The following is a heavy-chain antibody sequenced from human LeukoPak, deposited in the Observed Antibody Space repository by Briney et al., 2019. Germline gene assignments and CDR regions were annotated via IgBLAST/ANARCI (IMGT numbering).Heavy chain of an antibody. CDR3: VKWVAYYGSGSGFDY. D-gene: IGHD3-10*01. Sequence: PGGSLRLSCSASGFTFSSYAMLWVRQAPGKGLEYVSAISSNGGSTYYADSVKGRFTISRDNSKNTLYLQMSSLRAEDTAVYYCVKWVAYYGSGSGFDYWGQGTLVTVSS. CDR2: ISSNGGST. J-gene: IGHJ4*02. CDR1: GFTFSSYA. V-gene: IGHV3-64D*06.